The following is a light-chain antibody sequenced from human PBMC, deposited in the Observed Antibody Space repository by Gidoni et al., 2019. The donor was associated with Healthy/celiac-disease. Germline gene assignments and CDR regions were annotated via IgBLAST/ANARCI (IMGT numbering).Light chain of an antibody. CDR3: AAWDDSLNGGV. CDR1: SSNIGSNT. Sequence: QSVLTQPPSASGTPGQRVTISCSGSSSNIGSNTVNWYQQLPGTAPKLLIYNNNQRPSGVPDRFSGSKSGTSASLAISGFQSEDEADYYCAAWDDSLNGGVFGGGTKLTVL. V-gene: IGLV1-44*01. J-gene: IGLJ3*02. CDR2: NNN.